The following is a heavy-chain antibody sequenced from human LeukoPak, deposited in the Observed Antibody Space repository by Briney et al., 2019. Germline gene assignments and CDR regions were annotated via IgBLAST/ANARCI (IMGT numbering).Heavy chain of an antibody. Sequence: SETLSLTCTVSGGSISSYYWSWIRQPPGKGLEWIGYIYYSGGTNYNPSLKSRVTISVDTSKNQFSLKLSSVTAADTAVYYCARFMDHIAVAGDDAFDIWGQGTMVTVSS. CDR1: GGSISSYY. CDR2: IYYSGGT. D-gene: IGHD6-19*01. V-gene: IGHV4-59*01. J-gene: IGHJ3*02. CDR3: ARFMDHIAVAGDDAFDI.